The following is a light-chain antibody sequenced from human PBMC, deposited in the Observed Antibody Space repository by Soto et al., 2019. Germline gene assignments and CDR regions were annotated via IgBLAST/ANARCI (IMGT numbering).Light chain of an antibody. Sequence: DIQMTQSPSTLAASVGDRVTITCRASQNINDWMAWYHQKPGKAPNLLIYRASNLQSGVPSRFSGSGSGTEFTLTISSLQPDDFGTYYCQQYHRWTFGQGTRVEIK. CDR1: QNINDW. CDR2: RAS. V-gene: IGKV1-5*03. CDR3: QQYHRWT. J-gene: IGKJ1*01.